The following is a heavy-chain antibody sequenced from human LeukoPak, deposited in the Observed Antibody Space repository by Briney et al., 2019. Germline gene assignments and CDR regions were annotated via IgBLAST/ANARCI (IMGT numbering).Heavy chain of an antibody. J-gene: IGHJ6*03. V-gene: IGHV7-4-1*02. CDR3: ARGRPVAAAANRSRYYYYYYMDV. Sequence: ASVKVSCKASGYTFTSYAMNWVRQAPGQGLEWMGWINTNTGNPTYAQGFTGRFVFSLDTSVSTAYLQISSLKAEDTAVYYCARGRPVAAAANRSRYYYYYYMDVWGKGTTVTVSS. D-gene: IGHD6-13*01. CDR1: GYTFTSYA. CDR2: INTNTGNP.